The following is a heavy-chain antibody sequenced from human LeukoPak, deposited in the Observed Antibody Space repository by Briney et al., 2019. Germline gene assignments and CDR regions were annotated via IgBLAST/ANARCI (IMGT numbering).Heavy chain of an antibody. Sequence: PSETLSLTCAVYGGSFSGYYWSWIRQPPGKGLEWIGEINHSGSTNYNPSLKSRATISVDTSKNQFSLKLSSVTAADTAVYYCARGPYCSGGSCSVAFDYWGQGTLVTVSS. D-gene: IGHD2-15*01. CDR1: GGSFSGYY. V-gene: IGHV4-34*01. CDR2: INHSGST. CDR3: ARGPYCSGGSCSVAFDY. J-gene: IGHJ4*02.